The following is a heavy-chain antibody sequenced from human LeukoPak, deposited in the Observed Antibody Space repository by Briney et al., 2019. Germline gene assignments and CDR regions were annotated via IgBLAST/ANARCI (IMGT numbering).Heavy chain of an antibody. V-gene: IGHV3-21*01. J-gene: IGHJ4*02. CDR2: ISRSGRSTTYM. D-gene: IGHD4-23*01. Sequence: KPGGSLRLSCAASGFSYSSYSMNWLPLAPGKGVEWVSSISRSGRSTTYMQYADSVKVRVSISRDDAKNSLFLQMNSLRAEDTGVYYCARPNTDDYGGNFDYWGQGILVTVSS. CDR1: GFSYSSYS. CDR3: ARPNTDDYGGNFDY.